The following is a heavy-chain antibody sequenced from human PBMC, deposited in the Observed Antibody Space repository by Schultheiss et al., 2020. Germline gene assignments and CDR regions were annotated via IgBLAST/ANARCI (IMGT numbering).Heavy chain of an antibody. CDR2: ISGSGGST. D-gene: IGHD6-19*01. CDR1: GFTFSGSA. J-gene: IGHJ6*02. V-gene: IGHV3-23*01. CDR3: AKDWYSSGWYIQYYYYGMDV. Sequence: GGSLRLSCAASGFTFSGSAMHWVRQASGKGLEWVSAISGSGGSTYYADSVKGRFTISRDNSKNTLYLQMNSLRVEDTAVYHCAKDWYSSGWYIQYYYYGMDVWGQGTSVTVSS.